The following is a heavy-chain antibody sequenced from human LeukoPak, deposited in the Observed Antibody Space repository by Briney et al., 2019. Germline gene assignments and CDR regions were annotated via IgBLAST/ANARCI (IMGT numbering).Heavy chain of an antibody. CDR3: TRGSGYDKHAWDY. CDR2: IRSKAYGGTT. J-gene: IGHJ4*02. CDR1: GFIFGDYA. V-gene: IGHV3-49*04. Sequence: GGSLRLSCTASGFIFGDYAMSWVRQAPGKGLEWGGFIRSKAYGGTTEYAASVKGRFTISRDDSKSIAYLQMNSLKTEDTAVYYCTRGSGYDKHAWDYWGQGTLVTVSS. D-gene: IGHD5-12*01.